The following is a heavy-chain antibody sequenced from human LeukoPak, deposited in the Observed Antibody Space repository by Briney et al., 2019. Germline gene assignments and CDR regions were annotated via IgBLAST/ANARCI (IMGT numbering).Heavy chain of an antibody. D-gene: IGHD6-19*01. CDR2: ISGSGGST. CDR1: GVTFSGYA. CDR3: AKPIGQWLVD. V-gene: IGHV3-23*01. J-gene: IGHJ4*02. Sequence: GGSLRLSCAASGVTFSGYAMSWVRQAPGKGLEWASAISGSGGSTYYADSVKGRFTISRDNSKNTLYLQMNSLRAEDTAVYYCAKPIGQWLVDWCQGTLVTVSS.